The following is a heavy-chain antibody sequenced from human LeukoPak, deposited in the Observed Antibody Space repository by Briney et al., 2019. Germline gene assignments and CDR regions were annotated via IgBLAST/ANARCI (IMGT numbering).Heavy chain of an antibody. Sequence: SETLSLTCTVCGGSISSYYWSWVRQPPGKGLEWIGYIYYSGSTNYNPSLKSRVTMSVDTSKNQFSLKLSSVTAADTAVYYCARAHTGVLAGETRWRYFDLWGRGTLVSVSS. J-gene: IGHJ2*01. V-gene: IGHV4-59*01. CDR2: IYYSGST. CDR3: ARAHTGVLAGETRWRYFDL. CDR1: GGSISSYY. D-gene: IGHD7-27*01.